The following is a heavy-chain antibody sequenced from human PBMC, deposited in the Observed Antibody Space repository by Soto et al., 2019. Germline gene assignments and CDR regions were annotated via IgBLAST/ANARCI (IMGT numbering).Heavy chain of an antibody. V-gene: IGHV1-69*08. D-gene: IGHD3-16*01. CDR3: AGGLGGPMDD. CDR1: GTIFSSYT. CDR2: IIPILGET. J-gene: IGHJ6*04. Sequence: QVQLVQSGAEVKKPGSSVRVSCKASGTIFSSYTISWVRQAPGQGLEWMGRIIPILGETNSAQKFQGRVTLTADKSANTGYMELNSLRLEDTALYYCAGGLGGPMDDWGKGTTVTVSS.